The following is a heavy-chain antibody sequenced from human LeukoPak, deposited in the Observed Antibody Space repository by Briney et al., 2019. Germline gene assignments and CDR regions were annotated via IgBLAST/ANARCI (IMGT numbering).Heavy chain of an antibody. CDR3: AGVSEAWGYQLLHYYYYMDV. V-gene: IGHV3-21*01. Sequence: GGSLRLSCAASGFTFSSYSMNWVRQAPGKGLEWVSSISSSSSYIYYADSVKGRFTISRDNAKNSLYLQMNSLRAEDTAVYYCAGVSEAWGYQLLHYYYYMDVWGKGTTVTISS. CDR1: GFTFSSYS. CDR2: ISSSSSYI. J-gene: IGHJ6*03. D-gene: IGHD2-2*01.